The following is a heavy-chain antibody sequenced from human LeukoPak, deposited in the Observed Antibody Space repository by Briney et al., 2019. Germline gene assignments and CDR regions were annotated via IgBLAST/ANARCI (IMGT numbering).Heavy chain of an antibody. CDR1: GYNFTSYA. J-gene: IGHJ3*02. D-gene: IGHD2-21*02. Sequence: ASVKVSCKASGYNFTSYAMNWVRQAPGQGLEWMGWINTNTGNPTYAQGFTGRFVFSLDTSVSTAYLQISSLKAEDTAVYYCAREHCGGDCYPAGPGAFDIWGQGTMVTVSS. V-gene: IGHV7-4-1*02. CDR2: INTNTGNP. CDR3: AREHCGGDCYPAGPGAFDI.